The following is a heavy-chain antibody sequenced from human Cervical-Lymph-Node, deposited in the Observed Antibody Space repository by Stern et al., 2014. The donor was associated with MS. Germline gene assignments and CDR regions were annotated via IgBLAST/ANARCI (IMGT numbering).Heavy chain of an antibody. Sequence: QLVESGPEVKKPGTSVQVSCKASGFTFTSSAVQWVRQARGQRLEWIGWIVVGSGNTNYAQKFQERVTITRDMSTSTAYMELSSLRSEDTAVYYCAATSHVGYFDYWGQGTLVTVSS. D-gene: IGHD1-26*01. CDR1: GFTFTSSA. CDR2: IVVGSGNT. CDR3: AATSHVGYFDY. V-gene: IGHV1-58*01. J-gene: IGHJ4*02.